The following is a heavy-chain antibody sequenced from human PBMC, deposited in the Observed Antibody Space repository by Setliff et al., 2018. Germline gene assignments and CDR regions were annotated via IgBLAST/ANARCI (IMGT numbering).Heavy chain of an antibody. J-gene: IGHJ4*02. V-gene: IGHV1-24*01. Sequence: ASVKVSCKVSGYTLTELSMHWVRQAPGKGLGWMGGFDPEDGETIYAQKFQGRITMTEDTSTYTAYMELSSLRSEDPAVYYCAADYYDSSGYGYWGQGTLVTVSS. D-gene: IGHD3-22*01. CDR3: AADYYDSSGYGY. CDR2: FDPEDGET. CDR1: GYTLTELS.